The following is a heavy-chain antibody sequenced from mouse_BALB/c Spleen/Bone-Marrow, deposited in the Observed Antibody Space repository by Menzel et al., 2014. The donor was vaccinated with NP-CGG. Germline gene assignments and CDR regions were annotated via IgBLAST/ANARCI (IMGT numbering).Heavy chain of an antibody. CDR1: GFSLTGYG. Sequence: VMLVEPGPGLVAPSQSLSITCTVSGFSLTGYGVNWVRQPPGKGLEWLGMIWGDGSTDYNSALKSRLSISKDNSKSQVFLKMNSLQTDDTARYYCARDSFLITRALDHWAQGTPVPVSS. CDR2: IWGDGST. CDR3: ARDSFLITRALDH. J-gene: IGHJ4*01. D-gene: IGHD2-4*01. V-gene: IGHV2-6-7*01.